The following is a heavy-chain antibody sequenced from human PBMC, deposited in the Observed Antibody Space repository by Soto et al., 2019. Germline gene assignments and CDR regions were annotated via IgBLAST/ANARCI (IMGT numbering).Heavy chain of an antibody. D-gene: IGHD3-16*02. CDR1: GGSVTSYT. CDR3: STGAVVPAYPNWVDT. Sequence: QVQLVQSGAELKKPGSSVKVSCKASGGSVTSYTISWVRQAPGQGLEWMGAFIPIFPTPNYAQKFQSRVTXTADGPTNTVYMELSSLNSDDTAVYFRSTGAVVPAYPNWVDTWGQGTLVTVSS. J-gene: IGHJ5*02. CDR2: FIPIFPTP. V-gene: IGHV1-69*12.